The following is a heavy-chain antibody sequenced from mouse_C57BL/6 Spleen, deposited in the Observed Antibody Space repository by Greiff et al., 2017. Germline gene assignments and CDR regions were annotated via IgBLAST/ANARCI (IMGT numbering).Heavy chain of an antibody. V-gene: IGHV1-26*01. CDR2: INPNNGGT. Sequence: EVQLQPSGPELVKPGASVKISCKASGYTFTDYYMNWVKQSHGKSLEWIGDINPNNGGTSYNQKFKGKATLTVDKSSSTAYMELRSLTSEDSAVYYCARCGYYGWFAYWGQGTLVTVSA. CDR3: ARCGYYGWFAY. J-gene: IGHJ3*01. CDR1: GYTFTDYY. D-gene: IGHD2-3*01.